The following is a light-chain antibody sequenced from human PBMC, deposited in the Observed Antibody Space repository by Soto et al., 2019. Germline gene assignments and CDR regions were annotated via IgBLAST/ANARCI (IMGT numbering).Light chain of an antibody. Sequence: EIVLKQSPGTLSLSPGERGTLACWASQSVSSSSLAWYQQRPGQAPRLLIYGASTRATGIPARFSGSGSGTDFTLTISRLEPEDFAVYYCQQRSNWPRTFGQGTKVDIK. V-gene: IGKV3D-20*02. CDR1: QSVSSSS. J-gene: IGKJ1*01. CDR2: GAS. CDR3: QQRSNWPRT.